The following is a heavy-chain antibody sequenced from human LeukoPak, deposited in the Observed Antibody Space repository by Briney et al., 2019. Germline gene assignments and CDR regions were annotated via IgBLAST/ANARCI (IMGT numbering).Heavy chain of an antibody. CDR2: IRSNSNNI. CDR1: GFTFNYYS. J-gene: IGHJ4*02. CDR3: ARYGSSSWNFGY. V-gene: IGHV3-48*04. Sequence: QTGGSMRLSRAASGFTFNYYSMNWVRLAAGNGLGWVSFIRSNSNNIYYADSVTGRFTISRDNAKNSLHLQMNSLRADNTAVYCCARYGSSSWNFGYWGQGTLVTVSS. D-gene: IGHD6-13*01.